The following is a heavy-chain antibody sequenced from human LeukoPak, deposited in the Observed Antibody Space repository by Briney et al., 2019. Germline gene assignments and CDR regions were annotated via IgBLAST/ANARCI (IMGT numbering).Heavy chain of an antibody. CDR1: GGSISSSSYY. CDR2: IYYSGST. J-gene: IGHJ3*02. V-gene: IGHV4-39*07. D-gene: IGHD2-8*01. CDR3: ARDRRRCTNGVCYIRPSDAFDI. Sequence: SETLSLTCTVSGGSISSSSYYWGWIRQPPGTGLEWIGSIYYSGSTYYNPSLKSRVTISVDTSKNQFSLKLSSVTAADTAVYYCARDRRRCTNGVCYIRPSDAFDIWGQGTMVTVSS.